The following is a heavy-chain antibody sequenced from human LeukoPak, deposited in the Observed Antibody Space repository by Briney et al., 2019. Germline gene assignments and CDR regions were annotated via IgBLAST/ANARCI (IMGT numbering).Heavy chain of an antibody. V-gene: IGHV4-61*02. Sequence: KPSETLSLTCTVSGGSISSGSYYWSWIRQPAGKGLEWIGRIYTSGSTNYNPSLKSRVTISVDTSKNQFPLRLSSVTAADTAVYYCARGFDYGDYHSHAFDMWGQGTMVTVSS. CDR2: IYTSGST. CDR3: ARGFDYGDYHSHAFDM. J-gene: IGHJ3*02. D-gene: IGHD4-17*01. CDR1: GGSISSGSYY.